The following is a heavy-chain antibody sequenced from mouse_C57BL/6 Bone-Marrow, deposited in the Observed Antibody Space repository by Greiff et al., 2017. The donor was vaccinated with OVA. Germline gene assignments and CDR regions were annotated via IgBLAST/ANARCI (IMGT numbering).Heavy chain of an antibody. J-gene: IGHJ2*01. CDR1: GYTFTDYC. V-gene: IGHV1-19*01. D-gene: IGHD2-1*01. CDR3: ARGGGNFSCFAY. Sequence: VQLQQSGPVLVKPGASVKMSCKASGYTFTDYCMNWVKQSPGKGLEWIGVINPFDGGTNYNEKFKGKATLTVDKSSSTAYMQLNSLTSEDSAVYCCARGGGNFSCFAYWGQGTTVTVSA. CDR2: INPFDGGT.